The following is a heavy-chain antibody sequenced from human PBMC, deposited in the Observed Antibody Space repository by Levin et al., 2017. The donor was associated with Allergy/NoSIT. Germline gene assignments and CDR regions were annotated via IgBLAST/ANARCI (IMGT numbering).Heavy chain of an antibody. Sequence: ASVKVSCKASGYTFTGYYMHWVRQAPGQGLEWMGWINPNSGGTNYAQKFQGRVTMTRDTSISTAYMELSRLRSDDTAVYYCAREQNGGSCYRGRCAFDIWGQGTMVTVSS. J-gene: IGHJ3*02. D-gene: IGHD2-15*01. CDR2: INPNSGGT. CDR3: AREQNGGSCYRGRCAFDI. CDR1: GYTFTGYY. V-gene: IGHV1-2*02.